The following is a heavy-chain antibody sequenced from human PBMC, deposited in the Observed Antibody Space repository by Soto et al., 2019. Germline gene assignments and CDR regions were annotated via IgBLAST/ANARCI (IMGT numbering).Heavy chain of an antibody. CDR1: GFTFSSYG. D-gene: IGHD6-19*01. CDR3: AKDHMSVAGSTEHYFDY. Sequence: QVQLVESGGGVVQPGRSLRLSCAASGFTFSSYGMHWVRQAPGKGLEWVAVISYDGSNKYYADSVKGRFTISRDNTKNTLYVQMNSLRAEDTAVYYCAKDHMSVAGSTEHYFDYWGQGTLVTVSA. CDR2: ISYDGSNK. V-gene: IGHV3-30*18. J-gene: IGHJ4*02.